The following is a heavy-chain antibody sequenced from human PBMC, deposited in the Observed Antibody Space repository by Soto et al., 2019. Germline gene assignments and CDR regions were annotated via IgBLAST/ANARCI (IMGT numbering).Heavy chain of an antibody. J-gene: IGHJ3*01. Sequence: SETLSLTCTVSGGSISSYYWSCIRQPPGKGLEWIGYIYYSGSTNYNPSLKSRVTISVDTSKNQFSLKLSSVTAADTAVYYCARVWGGAFDCWAQGTMVTVSS. D-gene: IGHD3-10*01. CDR1: GGSISSYY. CDR2: IYYSGST. CDR3: ARVWGGAFDC. V-gene: IGHV4-59*01.